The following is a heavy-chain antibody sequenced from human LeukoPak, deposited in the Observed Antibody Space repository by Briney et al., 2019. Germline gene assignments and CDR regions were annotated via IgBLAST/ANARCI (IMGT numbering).Heavy chain of an antibody. CDR3: AGGPNNYYFDY. D-gene: IGHD1/OR15-1a*01. J-gene: IGHJ4*02. CDR2: VYYSGST. V-gene: IGHV4-61*05. Sequence: PSETLSLTCTVSGDSISSSSYYWGWIRQPPGKGLEWIGYVYYSGSTNYNPSLKSRVTISVDTSKNQFSLKLSSATAADTAVYYCAGGPNNYYFDYWGQGTLVTVSS. CDR1: GDSISSSSYY.